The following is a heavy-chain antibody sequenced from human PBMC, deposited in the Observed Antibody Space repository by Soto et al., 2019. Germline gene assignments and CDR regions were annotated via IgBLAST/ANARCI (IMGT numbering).Heavy chain of an antibody. Sequence: QVQLQESGPGLVKPSETLSLTCTVSGGSIRSYSWSWIRQPPGKGLEWIGYIYYSGSTNYNPSLKSRVTISVDTSKNPFSLKRSSVTAADTAVYYCASRYSSGLDVWGQGTTVTVSS. CDR2: IYYSGST. CDR3: ASRYSSGLDV. D-gene: IGHD6-25*01. J-gene: IGHJ6*02. CDR1: GGSIRSYS. V-gene: IGHV4-59*08.